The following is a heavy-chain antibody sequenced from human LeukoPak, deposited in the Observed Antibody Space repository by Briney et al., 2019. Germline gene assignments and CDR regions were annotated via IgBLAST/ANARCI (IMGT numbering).Heavy chain of an antibody. J-gene: IGHJ6*02. Sequence: ASVKVSCKASGYTFTSYYMHWVRQAPGQGLEWMGIINPSGGSTSYAQKFQGRVTMTRDTSISTAYMELSRLRSDDTAVYYCARDAGDYYDSYPYGMDVWGQGTTVTVSS. CDR2: INPSGGST. CDR1: GYTFTSYY. V-gene: IGHV1-46*01. D-gene: IGHD3-22*01. CDR3: ARDAGDYYDSYPYGMDV.